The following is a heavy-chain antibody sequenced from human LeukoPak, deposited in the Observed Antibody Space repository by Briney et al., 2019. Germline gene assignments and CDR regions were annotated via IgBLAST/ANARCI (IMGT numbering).Heavy chain of an antibody. CDR2: IKQDGSAK. CDR1: GFTLSRYW. CDR3: ARDRDAGTPGLFDL. V-gene: IGHV3-7*01. Sequence: PGGSLRLSCAASGFTLSRYWMSWVRQDPGKGLEWVAKIKQDGSAKQYVDSVKGRFTISRDNAKNSLYLEMNSLRAEDTAVYYCARDRDAGTPGLFDLWGQGTLVTVSS. J-gene: IGHJ4*02. D-gene: IGHD1-14*01.